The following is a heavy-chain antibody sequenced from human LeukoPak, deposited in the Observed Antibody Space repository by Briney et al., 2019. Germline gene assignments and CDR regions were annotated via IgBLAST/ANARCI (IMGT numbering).Heavy chain of an antibody. V-gene: IGHV4-39*07. D-gene: IGHD3-9*01. Sequence: PSETLSLTCTVSGGSISSSSYYWGWIRQPPGKGLEWIGSIYHSGSTYYNPSLKSRVTISVDTSKNQFSLKLSSVTAADTAVYYCARGSYDILTGYYYDAFDIWGQGTMVTVSS. J-gene: IGHJ3*02. CDR3: ARGSYDILTGYYYDAFDI. CDR2: IYHSGST. CDR1: GGSISSSSYY.